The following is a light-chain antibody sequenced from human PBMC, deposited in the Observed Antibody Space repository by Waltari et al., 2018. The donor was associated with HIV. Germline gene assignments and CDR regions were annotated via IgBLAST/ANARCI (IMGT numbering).Light chain of an antibody. CDR1: QSLLHSNGYNY. V-gene: IGKV2-28*01. CDR3: MQALQTPIFT. CDR2: LGS. J-gene: IGKJ3*01. Sequence: DIVMTQSPLSLSVTPGEAVSISCRSNQSLLHSNGYNYLVWYLQRPGQSPQLLIYLGSNRASGVPDRFRSSGSGTDFTLKISRVQAEDVGAYYCMQALQTPIFTFGPGTKVDIK.